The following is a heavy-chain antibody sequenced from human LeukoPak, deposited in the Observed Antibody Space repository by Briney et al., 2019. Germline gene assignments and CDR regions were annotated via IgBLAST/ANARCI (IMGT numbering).Heavy chain of an antibody. J-gene: IGHJ4*02. CDR3: ARVRYSSGWYFDY. V-gene: IGHV3-74*01. CDR1: GFTFSSYW. CDR2: INSDGSST. D-gene: IGHD6-19*01. Sequence: GGSLRLSCAASGFTFSSYWMHWVRQAPGKGLVWVSRINSDGSSTSYADSVKGRFTISRDNAKNTLYLQMDSLRAEDTAVYYCARVRYSSGWYFDYWGQGTLVTVSS.